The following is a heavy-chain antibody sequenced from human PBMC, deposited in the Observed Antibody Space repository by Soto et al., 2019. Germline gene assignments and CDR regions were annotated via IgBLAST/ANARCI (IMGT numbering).Heavy chain of an antibody. V-gene: IGHV1-69*04. CDR1: GGTFSSYT. Sequence: ASVKVSCKASGGTFSSYTISWVRQAPGQGLEWMGRIIPILGIANYAQKFQGRVTITADKSTSTAYMELSSLRSEDTAVYYCARDRVGGYDFFGFDYWGQGTLVTVSS. J-gene: IGHJ4*02. CDR2: IIPILGIA. CDR3: ARDRVGGYDFFGFDY. D-gene: IGHD5-12*01.